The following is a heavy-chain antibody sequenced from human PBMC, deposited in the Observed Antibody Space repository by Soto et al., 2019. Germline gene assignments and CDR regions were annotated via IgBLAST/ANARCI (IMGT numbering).Heavy chain of an antibody. CDR2: IYYSGST. Sequence: QVQLQESGPGLVKPSQTLSLTCTVSGGSISSGDYYWSWIRQPPGKGLEWIGYIYYSGSTYYNPSLNSRVTITVDTSKNQFSLKLSSVTAADTAVYYCARRFTFGGVIVNYYGMDVWGQGTTVTVSS. J-gene: IGHJ6*02. V-gene: IGHV4-30-4*01. CDR3: ARRFTFGGVIVNYYGMDV. D-gene: IGHD3-16*02. CDR1: GGSISSGDYY.